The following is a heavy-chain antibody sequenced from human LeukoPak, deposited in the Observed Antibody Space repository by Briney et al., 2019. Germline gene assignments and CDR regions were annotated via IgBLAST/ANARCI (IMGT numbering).Heavy chain of an antibody. J-gene: IGHJ4*02. CDR1: GFTFTSYW. D-gene: IGHD5-12*01. V-gene: IGHV3-7*01. Sequence: GGSLRLSCAASGFTFTSYWMNWVRQVPGKGLEWLANIQQDGSEKYYVDSVKGRFTISRDNAKNSVYLQMNSLRAEDTAVYYCARVGYSGYGNFDYWGQGTLVTVSS. CDR2: IQQDGSEK. CDR3: ARVGYSGYGNFDY.